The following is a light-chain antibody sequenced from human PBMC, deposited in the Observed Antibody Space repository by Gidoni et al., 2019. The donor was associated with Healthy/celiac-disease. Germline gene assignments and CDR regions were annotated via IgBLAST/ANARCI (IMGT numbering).Light chain of an antibody. CDR2: GAS. Sequence: EIVLTQSPGTLSLSQGERATLSCRASQSVSSSYLAWYQQKPGQAPRLLIYGASSRATGIPDRVSGSGSGTDFTLTISRLEPEDFAVYYCQQYGSSPPWTFXQXTKVXIK. J-gene: IGKJ1*01. CDR1: QSVSSSY. V-gene: IGKV3-20*01. CDR3: QQYGSSPPWT.